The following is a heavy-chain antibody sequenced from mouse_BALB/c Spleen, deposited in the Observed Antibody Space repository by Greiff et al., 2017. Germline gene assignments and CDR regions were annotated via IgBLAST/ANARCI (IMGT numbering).Heavy chain of an antibody. Sequence: VQLKESGAELVKPGASVKLSCTASGFNIKDTYMHWVKQRPEQGLEWIGRIDPANGNTKYDPKFQGKATITADTSSNTAYLQLSSLTSEDTAVYYCARVGALAYWGQGTLVTVSA. CDR2: IDPANGNT. CDR3: ARVGALAY. V-gene: IGHV14-3*02. J-gene: IGHJ3*01. D-gene: IGHD3-3*01. CDR1: GFNIKDTY.